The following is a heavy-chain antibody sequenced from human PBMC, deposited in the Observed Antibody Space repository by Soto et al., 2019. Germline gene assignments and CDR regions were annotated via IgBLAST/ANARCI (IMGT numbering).Heavy chain of an antibody. CDR2: IYYSGST. CDR3: ARVGRDSSGYYYSLFAY. V-gene: IGHV4-31*03. J-gene: IGHJ4*02. Sequence: SETLSLTCTVSGGSISSGGYYWSWIRQHPGKGLEWIGYIYYSGSTYYNPSLKSRVTISVDTSKNQFSLKLSSVTAADTAVYYCARVGRDSSGYYYSLFAYWGQGTLVTVSS. D-gene: IGHD3-22*01. CDR1: GGSISSGGYY.